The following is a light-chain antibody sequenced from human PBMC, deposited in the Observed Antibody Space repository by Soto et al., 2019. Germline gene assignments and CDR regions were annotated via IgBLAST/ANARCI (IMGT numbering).Light chain of an antibody. V-gene: IGLV2-11*01. Sequence: QSALTQPRSVSGSPGQAVTISCTGTSSDVGAYNYVSWYQHHPGKAPKVMIYDVSERPSGVPDRFSGSKSDNKASLTISGLQAEDEADYYCCSYAGSYSWVFGGGTTLTV. J-gene: IGLJ3*02. CDR3: CSYAGSYSWV. CDR2: DVS. CDR1: SSDVGAYNY.